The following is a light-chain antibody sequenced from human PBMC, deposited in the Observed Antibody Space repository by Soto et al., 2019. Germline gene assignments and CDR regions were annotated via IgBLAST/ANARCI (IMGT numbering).Light chain of an antibody. CDR2: DAS. V-gene: IGKV1D-13*01. CDR1: QGIRSA. J-gene: IGKJ4*01. CDR3: QQFNDYPLT. Sequence: AVQLTQSPFSLSASVGDRVTITCRASQGIRSALAWYHQKPGRAPKLLIYDASSLERGVPSRFSGSGSGTDVTLTISSLQPEDFATYYCQQFNDYPLTFGGGTKVEIK.